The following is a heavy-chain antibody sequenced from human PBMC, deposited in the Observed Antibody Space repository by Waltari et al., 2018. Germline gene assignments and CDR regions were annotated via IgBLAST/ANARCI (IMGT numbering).Heavy chain of an antibody. CDR3: ANLRSYYYYMDV. CDR1: GFTFSSYW. Sequence: EVQLVESGGGLVQPGGSLRLSCAASGFTFSSYWMRWVRQAPGKGLEWVANIKQDGSEKYYVDSVKGRFTISRDNAKNSLYLQMNSLRAEDTAVYYCANLRSYYYYMDVWGKGTTVTVSS. J-gene: IGHJ6*03. D-gene: IGHD3-16*01. V-gene: IGHV3-7*01. CDR2: IKQDGSEK.